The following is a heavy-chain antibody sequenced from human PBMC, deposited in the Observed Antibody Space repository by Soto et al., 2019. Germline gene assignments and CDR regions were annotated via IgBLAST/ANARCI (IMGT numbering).Heavy chain of an antibody. J-gene: IGHJ4*02. D-gene: IGHD6-19*01. CDR1: GFTFSSYA. CDR3: AKFLAVAGTPFAY. Sequence: GGSLRLSCAASGFTFSSYAMSWVRQAPGKGLEWVSAISGSGGSTYYADSVKGRFTVSRDNSKNTLYLQMNSLRAEDTAVYYCAKFLAVAGTPFAYWGQGTLVTVSS. CDR2: ISGSGGST. V-gene: IGHV3-23*01.